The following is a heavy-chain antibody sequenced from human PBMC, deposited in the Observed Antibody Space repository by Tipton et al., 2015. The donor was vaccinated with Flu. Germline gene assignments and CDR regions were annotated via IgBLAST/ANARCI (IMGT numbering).Heavy chain of an antibody. CDR3: ARDYGDFNWFDP. Sequence: TLSLTCAVSGGSVSSSASFWSWIRQPAGKRLEWIGRIYPSGSTNYNPSLKSRVTMSVDTSKNQFSLKLTSVTAADTAVYFCARDYGDFNWFDPWGQGTLVTVPS. CDR2: IYPSGST. J-gene: IGHJ5*02. CDR1: GGSVSSSASF. V-gene: IGHV4-61*02. D-gene: IGHD4-17*01.